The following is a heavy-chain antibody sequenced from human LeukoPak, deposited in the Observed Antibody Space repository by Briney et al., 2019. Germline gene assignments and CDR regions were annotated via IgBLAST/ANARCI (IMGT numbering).Heavy chain of an antibody. D-gene: IGHD2-15*01. CDR3: AKGSLPPELLPFDY. V-gene: IGHV3-23*01. CDR1: GFTFSSYA. J-gene: IGHJ4*02. CDR2: ISGSGGST. Sequence: TGGSLRLSCAASGFTFSSYAMSWVRQAPGKGLEWVSAISGSGGSTYYADSVKGRFTISRDNSKNTLYLQMNSLRAEDTAVYYCAKGSLPPELLPFDYWGQGTLVTVSS.